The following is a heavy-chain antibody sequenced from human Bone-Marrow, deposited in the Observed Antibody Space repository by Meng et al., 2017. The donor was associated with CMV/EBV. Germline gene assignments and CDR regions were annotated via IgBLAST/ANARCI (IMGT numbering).Heavy chain of an antibody. D-gene: IGHD3-10*01. CDR1: GFTFSSYW. CDR2: INSDGSST. Sequence: GESLKISCAASGFTFSSYWMHWVRQAPGKGLVWVSRINSDGSSTSYADSVKGRFTISRDNAKNSLFLQMNSLRAEDTAVYYCARQGEILWFGELLPYFDYWGQGKLVTVSS. CDR3: ARQGEILWFGELLPYFDY. V-gene: IGHV3-74*01. J-gene: IGHJ4*02.